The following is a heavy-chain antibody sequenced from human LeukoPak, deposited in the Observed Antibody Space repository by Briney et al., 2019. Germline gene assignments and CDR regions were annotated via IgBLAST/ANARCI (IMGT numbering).Heavy chain of an antibody. V-gene: IGHV3-11*01. CDR2: ISNSGSII. J-gene: IGHJ4*02. D-gene: IGHD5-18*01. Sequence: PGGSLRLSCAASGFTFSDYYMFWIRQAPGKGLEWVSYISNSGSIIYYADSVKGRFTVSRGNAKDSLYLQMNSLRAEDTAVYYCARAVSADTAMVYVDYWGQGTLVTVSS. CDR1: GFTFSDYY. CDR3: ARAVSADTAMVYVDY.